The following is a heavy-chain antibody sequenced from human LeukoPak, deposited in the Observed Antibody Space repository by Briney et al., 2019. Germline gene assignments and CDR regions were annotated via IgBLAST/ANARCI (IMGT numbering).Heavy chain of an antibody. CDR2: IYTNENT. CDR1: GGSISTYY. J-gene: IGHJ4*02. V-gene: IGHV4-4*07. CDR3: ARELEMATIGIDY. D-gene: IGHD5-24*01. Sequence: SETLSLTCTVSGGSISTYYWSWIRQPAGKGLEWIRRIYTNENTNYNPSLRSRVTMSVDTSKNQFSLKLSSVTAADTAVYYCARELEMATIGIDYWGQGTLVTVSS.